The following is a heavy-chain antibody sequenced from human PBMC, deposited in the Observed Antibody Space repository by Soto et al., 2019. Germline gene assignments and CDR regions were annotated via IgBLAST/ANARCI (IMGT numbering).Heavy chain of an antibody. CDR1: GGSISSYY. V-gene: IGHV4-59*01. CDR3: ARSAADLYYYYYMDV. D-gene: IGHD6-13*01. J-gene: IGHJ6*03. Sequence: SETLSLTCTVSGGSISSYYWSWIRQPPGKGLEWIGYIYYSGSTNYNPSLKSRVTISVDTSKNQFSLKLSSVTAADTAVYYCARSAADLYYYYYMDVWGKGTTVTVSS. CDR2: IYYSGST.